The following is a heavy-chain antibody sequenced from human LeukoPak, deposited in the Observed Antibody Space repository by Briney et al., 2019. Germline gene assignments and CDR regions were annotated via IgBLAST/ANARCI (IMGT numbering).Heavy chain of an antibody. CDR1: GFTFSSYA. CDR3: AKVSRVGDSSGYYYQYIDY. J-gene: IGHJ4*02. CDR2: IRYDGSNK. D-gene: IGHD3-22*01. Sequence: GRSLRLSCAASGFTFSSYAMHWVRQAPGKGLEWVAFIRYDGSNKYYADSVKGRFTISRDNSKNTLYLQMNSLRAEDTAVYYCAKVSRVGDSSGYYYQYIDYWGQGALVTVSS. V-gene: IGHV3-30*02.